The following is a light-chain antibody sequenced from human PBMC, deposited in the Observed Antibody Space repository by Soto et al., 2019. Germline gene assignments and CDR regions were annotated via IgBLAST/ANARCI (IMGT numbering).Light chain of an antibody. CDR2: EVT. Sequence: QSALTQPPSASGSPGQSVTISCTGTSSDVGGYNYVSWYQQYPGRAPKLMIYEVTKRPSGVPDRFSGSKSGNTASLTVSGLQDEDEADYYCSSYADSNNFYVVFGGGTKVTVL. V-gene: IGLV2-8*01. CDR3: SSYADSNNFYVV. CDR1: SSDVGGYNY. J-gene: IGLJ3*02.